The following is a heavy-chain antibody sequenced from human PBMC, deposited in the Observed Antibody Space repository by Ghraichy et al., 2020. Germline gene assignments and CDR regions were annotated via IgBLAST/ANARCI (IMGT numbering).Heavy chain of an antibody. Sequence: GESLNISCAASGFTFSSYAMTWVRQAPGKGLEWVSSISSGGNTYYADSVKGRFTISRDNSKNTLYLQMNSLRAEDTAVYYCAKTLQDRSSVAVADMWGQGTLVTVSS. D-gene: IGHD6-19*01. CDR1: GFTFSSYA. CDR3: AKTLQDRSSVAVADM. CDR2: ISSGGNT. J-gene: IGHJ4*02. V-gene: IGHV3-23*01.